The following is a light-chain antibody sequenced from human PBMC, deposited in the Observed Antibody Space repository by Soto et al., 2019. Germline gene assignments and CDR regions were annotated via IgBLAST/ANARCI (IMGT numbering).Light chain of an antibody. Sequence: DIQMTQSPSSLSASVGDRFTINCRASQSISSYLNWYRHQPGKAPELLIYASSILQSGVPSRFSGSGSGTEFTLTISSLQPEDVATYYFQQTYNSPKTFGQGTKVQIK. CDR2: ASS. V-gene: IGKV1-39*01. J-gene: IGKJ1*01. CDR3: QQTYNSPKT. CDR1: QSISSY.